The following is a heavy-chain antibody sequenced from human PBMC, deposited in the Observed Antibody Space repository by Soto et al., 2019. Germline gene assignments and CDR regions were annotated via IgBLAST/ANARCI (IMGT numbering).Heavy chain of an antibody. J-gene: IGHJ6*02. CDR2: ISYDGSNK. CDR3: ARELLDIVVVPAAISQDPYYYYGMDV. Sequence: QVQLVESGGGVVQPGRSLRLSCAASGFTFSSYAMHWVRQAPGKGLEWVAVISYDGSNKYYADSVKGRFTIFRDNSKNALYLQMNRLRAEDMAVYYWARELLDIVVVPAAISQDPYYYYGMDVWGQGTTVTVSS. CDR1: GFTFSSYA. V-gene: IGHV3-30-3*01. D-gene: IGHD2-2*01.